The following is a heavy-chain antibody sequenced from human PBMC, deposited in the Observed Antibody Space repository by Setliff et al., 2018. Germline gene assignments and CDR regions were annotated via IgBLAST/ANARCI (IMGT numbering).Heavy chain of an antibody. J-gene: IGHJ4*02. V-gene: IGHV3-30*19. CDR1: GFTFSNYG. D-gene: IGHD6-13*01. CDR2: ISYDGSTK. CDR3: ARPLSSGWYVGLDS. Sequence: GGSLRLSCVASGFTFSNYGMHWVRQAPGKGLEWVAVISYDGSTKYYTDSVKGRFTISTDTSKSTLYLQMNSLRTEDTAVYYCARPLSSGWYVGLDSWGQGTLVTVSS.